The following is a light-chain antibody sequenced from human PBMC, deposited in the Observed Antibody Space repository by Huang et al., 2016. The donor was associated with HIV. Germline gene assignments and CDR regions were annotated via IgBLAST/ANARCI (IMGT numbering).Light chain of an antibody. J-gene: IGKJ1*01. CDR2: AAS. CDR3: QQTYSTPRT. V-gene: IGKV1-39*01. CDR1: QTINTY. Sequence: DIQMTQSPSSLSASVGDRVTITCRASQTINTYLNWYQQKPGKAPKLLIYAASSLHRGVPSRFSGIGSGTDFTLTISGLQREDFATYFCQQTYSTPRTFGQGTRVEIK.